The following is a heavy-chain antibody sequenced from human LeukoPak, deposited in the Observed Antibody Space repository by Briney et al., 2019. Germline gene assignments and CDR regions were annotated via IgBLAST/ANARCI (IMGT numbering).Heavy chain of an antibody. CDR2: INLNSGGT. CDR3: ARDFPQNMGDQLLFLDP. V-gene: IGHV1-2*02. Sequence: GASVKVSCKASGYTFTGYYMHWVRQAPGQGLEWMGWINLNSGGTNYAQKFQDRVTMTRDTSITTVYMELSRLRSDDTAVYYCARDFPQNMGDQLLFLDPWGQGTLVTVSS. CDR1: GYTFTGYY. J-gene: IGHJ5*02. D-gene: IGHD2-2*01.